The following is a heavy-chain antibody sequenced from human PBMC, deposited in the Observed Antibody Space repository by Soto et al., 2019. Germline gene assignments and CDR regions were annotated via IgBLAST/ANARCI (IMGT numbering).Heavy chain of an antibody. J-gene: IGHJ5*02. CDR1: GFTFTRYA. CDR3: ANSLTARFDP. CDR2: ISSSGVNT. V-gene: IGHV3-23*01. Sequence: GGCLRMSCAASGFTFTRYAMTWVRQAPGKGLEWVSAISSSGVNTYYADSVKGRFTISRDNSKNTLYLEMNTLRAEDTAVYYCANSLTARFDPWGPGTLVTLFS.